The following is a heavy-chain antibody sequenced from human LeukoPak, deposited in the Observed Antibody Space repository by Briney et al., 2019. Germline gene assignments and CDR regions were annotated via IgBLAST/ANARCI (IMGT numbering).Heavy chain of an antibody. Sequence: GGSLRLSCAASGFTFSSYGMHWVRQAPGKGLEWVAIISYDGSNKYYADSVKGRFTISRDNSKNTLFLQMNSLRAEDTAVFYCAKDLGSGWEKYAMDVWGQGTTVTVSS. CDR3: AKDLGSGWEKYAMDV. J-gene: IGHJ6*02. D-gene: IGHD6-19*01. CDR2: ISYDGSNK. CDR1: GFTFSSYG. V-gene: IGHV3-30*18.